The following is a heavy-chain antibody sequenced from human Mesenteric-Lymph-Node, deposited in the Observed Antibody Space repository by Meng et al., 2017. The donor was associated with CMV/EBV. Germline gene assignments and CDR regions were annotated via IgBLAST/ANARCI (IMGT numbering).Heavy chain of an antibody. CDR2: IRYDGSNK. Sequence: GESLKISCAASGFTLSNYGMHWVRQAPGKGLEWVAFIRYDGSNKYYADSVKGRFTISRDNSKNTLYLQMSSLRAEDTAVYYCAKDLRTDGSYDAFPFDYWGQGTLVTV. V-gene: IGHV3-30*02. D-gene: IGHD1-26*01. J-gene: IGHJ4*02. CDR1: GFTLSNYG. CDR3: AKDLRTDGSYDAFPFDY.